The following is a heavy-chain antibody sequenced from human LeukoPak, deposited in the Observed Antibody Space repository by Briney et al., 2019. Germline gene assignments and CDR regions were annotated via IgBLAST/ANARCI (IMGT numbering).Heavy chain of an antibody. D-gene: IGHD3-22*01. CDR3: ARDLGQYYDTSDNWFDP. Sequence: PGRSLRLSCAASGFTFDDYAMHWVRQAPGKGLEWVLGISWNSGSIGYADSVKGRFTISRDNAKNSLYLQMNSLRAEDTALYYCARDLGQYYDTSDNWFDPWGQGTLVTVSS. CDR1: GFTFDDYA. J-gene: IGHJ5*02. CDR2: ISWNSGSI. V-gene: IGHV3-9*01.